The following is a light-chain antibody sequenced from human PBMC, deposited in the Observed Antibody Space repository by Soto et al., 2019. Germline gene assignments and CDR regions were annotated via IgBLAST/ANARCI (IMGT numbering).Light chain of an antibody. J-gene: IGLJ3*02. Sequence: QSVLTQPASVSGSPGQSITISCTGTSSDVGSYNLVSWYQQHPGKAPKLMIYEGSKRPSGVSNRFSCSKSGNTASLTISGLQAEDEADYYCCSYAPSFTLVFGGGTKLTVL. CDR1: SSDVGSYNL. CDR3: CSYAPSFTLV. CDR2: EGS. V-gene: IGLV2-23*01.